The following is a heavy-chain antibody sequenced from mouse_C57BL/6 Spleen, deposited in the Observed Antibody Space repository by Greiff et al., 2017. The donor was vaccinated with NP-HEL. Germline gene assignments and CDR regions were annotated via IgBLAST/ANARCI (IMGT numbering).Heavy chain of an antibody. CDR3: ARSNYYGSSYYWYFDV. V-gene: IGHV1-19*01. Sequence: VQLKQSGPVLVKPGASVKMSCKASGYTFTDYYMNWVKQSHGKSLEWIGVINPYNGGTSYNQKFKGKATLTVDKSSSTAYMELNSLTSEDSAVYYCARSNYYGSSYYWYFDVWGTGTTVTVSS. D-gene: IGHD1-1*01. CDR1: GYTFTDYY. CDR2: INPYNGGT. J-gene: IGHJ1*03.